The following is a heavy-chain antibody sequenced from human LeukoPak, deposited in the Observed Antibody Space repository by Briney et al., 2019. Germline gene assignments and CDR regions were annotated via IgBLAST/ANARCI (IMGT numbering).Heavy chain of an antibody. CDR1: GGSVSSGSSL. CDR3: ARDRNYYDSSGYYFAN. Sequence: SETLSLTCTVPGGSVSSGSSLWSWIRQPPGKGLEWIGYIYHSGNTNYNPSLKSRVTISVDTSKSQLSLKLNSVTAADTAVYYCARDRNYYDSSGYYFANWGQGTLVTVSS. J-gene: IGHJ4*02. V-gene: IGHV4-61*01. CDR2: IYHSGNT. D-gene: IGHD3-22*01.